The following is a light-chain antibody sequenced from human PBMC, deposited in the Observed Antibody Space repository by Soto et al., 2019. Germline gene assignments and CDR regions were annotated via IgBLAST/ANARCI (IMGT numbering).Light chain of an antibody. V-gene: IGLV1-44*01. CDR3: AAWDDSLNGVV. CDR2: SNN. J-gene: IGLJ2*01. CDR1: SSNIGTNT. Sequence: QSVLTQPPSASGTPGQRVAISCSGSSSNIGTNTVNWYQQLPRTAPQLLIYSNNQRPSGVPDRFSGSKSGTSASLAISGLQSEDEADYYCAAWDDSLNGVVFGGGTKLTVL.